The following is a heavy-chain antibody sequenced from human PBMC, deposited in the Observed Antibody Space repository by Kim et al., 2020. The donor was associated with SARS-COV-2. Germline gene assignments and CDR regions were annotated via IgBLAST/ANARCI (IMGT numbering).Heavy chain of an antibody. V-gene: IGHV3-23*03. J-gene: IGHJ4*02. Sequence: GGSLRLSCAASGFTFSSYGMNWVRQAPGKGLEWVSVINSDGSSTYYADSVKGRFTISRDNAKNTLYLQMNSLRAEDTAVYYCAKGWELFNCWGQGTLVT. CDR3: AKGWELFNC. CDR2: INSDGSST. CDR1: GFTFSSYG. D-gene: IGHD1-26*01.